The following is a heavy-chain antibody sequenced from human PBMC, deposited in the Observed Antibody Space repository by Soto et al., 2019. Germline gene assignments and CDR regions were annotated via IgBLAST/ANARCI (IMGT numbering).Heavy chain of an antibody. CDR1: GGSISSGGYS. V-gene: IGHV4-30-2*01. Sequence: SQTLSLTCAVSGGSISSGGYSWSWIRQPPGKGLEWIGYIYHSGSTYYNPSLKSRGTISVDRSKNQFSLKLSSVTAAGTAVYYCASGPTGDQVDSRGQGILVIVSS. J-gene: IGHJ4*02. D-gene: IGHD3-10*01. CDR2: IYHSGST. CDR3: ASGPTGDQVDS.